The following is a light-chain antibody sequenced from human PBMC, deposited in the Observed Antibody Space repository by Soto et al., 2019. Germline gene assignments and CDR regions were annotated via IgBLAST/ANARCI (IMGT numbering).Light chain of an antibody. J-gene: IGKJ3*01. CDR1: QGITNR. CDR2: DAY. CDR3: QHYDGVPFT. V-gene: IGKV1-27*01. Sequence: DIQLTQSPSSLSASVGDRVTITCRASQGITNRLAWYQQRPGRRPKLLIYDAYILQLGVPSRFSGGGSGTDFILTINSLQPEDFATYFCQHYDGVPFTFGPGTKVDIQ.